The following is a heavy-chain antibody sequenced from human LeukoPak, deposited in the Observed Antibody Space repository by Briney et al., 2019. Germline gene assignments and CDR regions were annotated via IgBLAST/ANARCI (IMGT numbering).Heavy chain of an antibody. V-gene: IGHV4-30-2*01. D-gene: IGHD3-10*01. CDR2: IYHSGST. J-gene: IGHJ3*02. Sequence: SETLSLTCAVSGGSISSGGYSWSWIRQPPGKCLEWIGYIYHSGSTYYNPSLKSRVTISVDRSKNQFSLKLSSVTAADTAVYYCASLFNYYGSGSYPKNAFDIWGQGTMVTVSS. CDR1: GGSISSGGYS. CDR3: ASLFNYYGSGSYPKNAFDI.